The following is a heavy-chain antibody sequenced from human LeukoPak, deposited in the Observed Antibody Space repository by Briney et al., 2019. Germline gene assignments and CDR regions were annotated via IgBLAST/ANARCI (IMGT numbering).Heavy chain of an antibody. CDR2: IYYSGRT. Sequence: TASETLSLTCSVSGDSNSRSDSYWDWIRQPPGKGLEWIGTIYYSGRTYYSPSLNSRVTMSVDTSSNQFSLNLRSVTAADTAVYYCARRRYYDGSGYLEWGQGTLLSVSS. D-gene: IGHD3-22*01. V-gene: IGHV4-39*01. CDR1: GDSNSRSDSY. CDR3: ARRRYYDGSGYLE. J-gene: IGHJ1*01.